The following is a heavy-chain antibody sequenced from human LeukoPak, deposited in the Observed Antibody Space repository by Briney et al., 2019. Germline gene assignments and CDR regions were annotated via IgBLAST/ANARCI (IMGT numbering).Heavy chain of an antibody. CDR3: ARVWELIHFDC. Sequence: PSETLSLTCTVSYDSINSGDYYWSWIRQPPGKGLEWIGHIYYSGSTYYNSSLKSRITMSVDTFKNQFSLKLSSVTAADTAVYFCARVWELIHFDCWGQGALVTVSS. CDR1: YDSINSGDYY. V-gene: IGHV4-30-4*01. CDR2: IYYSGST. J-gene: IGHJ4*02. D-gene: IGHD1-26*01.